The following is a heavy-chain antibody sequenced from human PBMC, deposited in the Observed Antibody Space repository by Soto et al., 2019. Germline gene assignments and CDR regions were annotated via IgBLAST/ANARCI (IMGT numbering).Heavy chain of an antibody. J-gene: IGHJ6*02. CDR3: ARDGGRGMDV. CDR2: IYYSGST. D-gene: IGHD3-16*01. CDR1: GGSVSSGSYY. Sequence: QVQLPESGPGLVKPSETLSLTCTVSGGSVSSGSYYWSWLRQPPGKGLEWIGYIYYSGSTNYNPSLTSRVTISVDTSKNQFSLKVSSVTAADTAVYYCARDGGRGMDVWGQGTTVTVSS. V-gene: IGHV4-61*01.